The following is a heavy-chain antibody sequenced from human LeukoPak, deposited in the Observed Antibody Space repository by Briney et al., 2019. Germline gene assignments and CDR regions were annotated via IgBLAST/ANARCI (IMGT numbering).Heavy chain of an antibody. CDR1: GFTFSNYA. D-gene: IGHD6-13*01. V-gene: IGHV3-23*01. CDR2: ISAGAGST. J-gene: IGHJ4*02. CDR3: ARDSAAAGLFDY. Sequence: PGGSLRLSCAASGFTFSNYAMSWVRQAPGKGLEWVSVISAGAGSTYYADSVKGRFTISRDNAKNSLYLQMNSLRAEDTAVYYCARDSAAAGLFDYWGQGTLVTVSS.